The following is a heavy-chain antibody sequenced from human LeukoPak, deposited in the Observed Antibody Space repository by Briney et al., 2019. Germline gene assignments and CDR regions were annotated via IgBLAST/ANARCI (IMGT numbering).Heavy chain of an antibody. Sequence: SETLSLTCTVSDGSMSSSSYYWVWIRQPPGKGLEWIGSIYYSGSTYYNPSLKSRVTISEDTSNQFSLKLSSVTAADMAVYYCARGQYSSGWPYFDYWGQGTLVTVSS. CDR3: ARGQYSSGWPYFDY. CDR2: IYYSGST. J-gene: IGHJ4*02. CDR1: DGSMSSSSYY. D-gene: IGHD6-19*01. V-gene: IGHV4-39*07.